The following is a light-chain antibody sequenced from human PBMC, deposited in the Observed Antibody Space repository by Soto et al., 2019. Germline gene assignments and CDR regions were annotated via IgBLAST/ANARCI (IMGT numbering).Light chain of an antibody. CDR3: CSHAGSYTDV. Sequence: QSALTQPRSVFGSPGQSLTISCTGTSSDVGGYNYVSWYQQHPGKVPKLMIYDVTKRPSGVPDRFSGSKSGNTASLTISGLQSEDEADYYCCSHAGSYTDVFGTGTKLTVL. CDR1: SSDVGGYNY. V-gene: IGLV2-11*01. CDR2: DVT. J-gene: IGLJ1*01.